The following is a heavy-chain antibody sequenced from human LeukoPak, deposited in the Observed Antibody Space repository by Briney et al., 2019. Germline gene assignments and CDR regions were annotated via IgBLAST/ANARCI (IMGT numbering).Heavy chain of an antibody. Sequence: GGSLRLSCAASGLTFSSYAMSWVRPAPGKGLEWVSAISGSGGSTYSAHSVKGRFTISRDNSKNTLYLQMNSLRAEYTAVYYCAKDRITIFGVVNLFDYWGQGTLVTVSS. CDR2: ISGSGGST. D-gene: IGHD3-3*01. V-gene: IGHV3-23*01. CDR1: GLTFSSYA. J-gene: IGHJ4*02. CDR3: AKDRITIFGVVNLFDY.